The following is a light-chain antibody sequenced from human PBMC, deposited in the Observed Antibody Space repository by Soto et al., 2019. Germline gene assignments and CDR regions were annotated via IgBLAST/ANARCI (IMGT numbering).Light chain of an antibody. CDR1: SSDIGSYTY. Sequence: QSALTQPASVSGSPGQSITISCTGTSSDIGSYTYVSWYQQHPGKAPKLMIYEVTSRPSGVSNRFSGSKSGNTASLTISGLQAEDEAHYYCNSYTVRNTFAFGTGTKVTVL. V-gene: IGLV2-14*01. CDR2: EVT. CDR3: NSYTVRNTFA. J-gene: IGLJ1*01.